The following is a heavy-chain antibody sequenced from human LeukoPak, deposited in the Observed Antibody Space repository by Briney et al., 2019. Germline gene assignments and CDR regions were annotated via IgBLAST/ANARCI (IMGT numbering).Heavy chain of an antibody. CDR1: GGSISGYY. CDR3: ARDTGDYVSYWYFDL. J-gene: IGHJ2*01. D-gene: IGHD4-17*01. V-gene: IGHV4-59*01. Sequence: SETLSLTCTVSGGSISGYYWSWIRQSPGKGLELIGHIYYSGNTNYNPSLKSRLTISLDTSKNQFSLKMSSVTAADTAVYYCARDTGDYVSYWYFDLWGRGTLVTVSS. CDR2: IYYSGNT.